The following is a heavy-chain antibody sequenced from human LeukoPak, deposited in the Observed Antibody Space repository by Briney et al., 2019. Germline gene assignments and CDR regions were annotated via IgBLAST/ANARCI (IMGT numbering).Heavy chain of an antibody. CDR2: ISYDGSNK. CDR3: AKQDGYSGYIYSFDY. V-gene: IGHV3-30-3*01. CDR1: GFTFSSYA. Sequence: QPGRSLRLPCAASGFTFSSYAMHWVRQAPGKGLEWVAVISYDGSNKYYADSVKGRFTISRDNSKNTLYLQMNSLRAEDTAVYYCAKQDGYSGYIYSFDYWGQGTLVTVSS. D-gene: IGHD5-12*01. J-gene: IGHJ4*02.